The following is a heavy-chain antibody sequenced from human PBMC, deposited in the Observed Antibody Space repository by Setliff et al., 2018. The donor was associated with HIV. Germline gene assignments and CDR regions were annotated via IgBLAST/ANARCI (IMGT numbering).Heavy chain of an antibody. V-gene: IGHV3-21*01. Sequence: GESLKISCAASGFTFSSYSMNWVRQAPGKGLEWVSSISSSSSYIYYADSVKGRFTISRDNAKNSLYLQMNSLRAEDTAVYYCAPLGGSRFYFDYWGQGTLVTVSS. D-gene: IGHD3-3*01. J-gene: IGHJ4*02. CDR3: APLGGSRFYFDY. CDR2: ISSSSSYI. CDR1: GFTFSSYS.